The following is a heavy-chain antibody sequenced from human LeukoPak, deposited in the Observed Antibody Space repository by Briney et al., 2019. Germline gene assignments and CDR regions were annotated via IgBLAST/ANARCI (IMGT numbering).Heavy chain of an antibody. V-gene: IGHV3-48*04. CDR2: ISSSSSTI. CDR1: GFTFSGYS. CDR3: ARDLAVVVVSAFDI. J-gene: IGHJ3*02. D-gene: IGHD3-22*01. Sequence: PGGSLRLSCAASGFTFSGYSMNWVRQAPGKGLEWVSYISSSSSTIYYADSVKGRFTISRDNAKNSLYLQMNSLRAEDTAVYYCARDLAVVVVSAFDIWGQGTMVTVSS.